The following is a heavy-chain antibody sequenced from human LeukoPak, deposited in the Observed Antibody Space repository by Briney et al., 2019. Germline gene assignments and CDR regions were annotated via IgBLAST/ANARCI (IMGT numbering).Heavy chain of an antibody. J-gene: IGHJ4*02. D-gene: IGHD1-26*01. V-gene: IGHV4-59*11. Sequence: SETLSLTCTVSGGSISSLYWSWIRQPPGKGLEWIGYIYYSGSTTSNPSLKSRVTISVDTSKTQFSLKLSSVPAADTAGYYWARVVVGASDYWGQGTLVTVSS. CDR2: IYYSGST. CDR1: GGSISSLY. CDR3: ARVVVGASDY.